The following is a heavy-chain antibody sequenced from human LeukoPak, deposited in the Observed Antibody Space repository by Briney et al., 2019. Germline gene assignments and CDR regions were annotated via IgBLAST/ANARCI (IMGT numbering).Heavy chain of an antibody. J-gene: IGHJ1*01. V-gene: IGHV1-2*02. D-gene: IGHD3-22*01. CDR3: ARGGVTYYYDSGGYYYGPLSAEYFQH. CDR2: INPNSGGT. Sequence: ASVKVSCKASGYTFTGYYMHWVRQAPGQGLEWMGWINPNSGGTNYAQKFQGRVTMTRDTSISTAYMELSRLRSDDTAVYYCARGGVTYYYDSGGYYYGPLSAEYFQHWGQGTLVTVSS. CDR1: GYTFTGYY.